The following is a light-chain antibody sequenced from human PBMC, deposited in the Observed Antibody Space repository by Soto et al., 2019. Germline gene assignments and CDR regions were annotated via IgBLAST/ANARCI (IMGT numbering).Light chain of an antibody. CDR3: QHYGGSFI. Sequence: EIVLTQSPGTLSLSPGEGATVSCRVSQSINSKSLVWYQRKFGQAPRLLIYNTSSRATGIPDRFSGSGSGTDFTISISRLEPEDFAVYYCQHYGGSFIFGPGTKVDFK. J-gene: IGKJ3*01. CDR2: NTS. CDR1: QSINSKS. V-gene: IGKV3-20*01.